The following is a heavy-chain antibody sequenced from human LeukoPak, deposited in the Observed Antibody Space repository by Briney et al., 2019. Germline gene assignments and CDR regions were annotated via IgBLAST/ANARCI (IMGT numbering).Heavy chain of an antibody. D-gene: IGHD3-16*01. J-gene: IGHJ6*02. CDR1: GVTFSDYY. Sequence: ASVKVSCKASGVTFSDYYIHWVRQTPGQGLEWMGWIHPSSGGTNYAQKFQGRVTQTRNTSTSTAYMELSSLRSDDTAVYYCARPQRLIYVWGSHRPLYGMDVWGQGTTVTVSS. V-gene: IGHV1-2*02. CDR2: IHPSSGGT. CDR3: ARPQRLIYVWGSHRPLYGMDV.